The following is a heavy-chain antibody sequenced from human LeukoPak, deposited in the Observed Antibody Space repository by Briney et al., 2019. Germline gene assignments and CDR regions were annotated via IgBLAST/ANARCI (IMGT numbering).Heavy chain of an antibody. CDR3: ARELELRKYNWFDP. CDR2: INTDGSSR. V-gene: IGHV3-74*01. CDR1: GFSFSTYW. J-gene: IGHJ5*02. D-gene: IGHD1-7*01. Sequence: PGGSLRLSCAASGFSFSTYWMHWVRQAPGKGLVWVSRINTDGSSRSYADSVKGRFTISRDNAKNTLYLQVNSLRAEDTAVYYCARELELRKYNWFDPWGQGTLVTVSS.